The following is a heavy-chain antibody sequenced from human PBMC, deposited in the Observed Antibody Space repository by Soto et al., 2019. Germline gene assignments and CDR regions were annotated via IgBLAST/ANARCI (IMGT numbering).Heavy chain of an antibody. CDR1: GGSISSSSYY. CDR2: IYYSGST. V-gene: IGHV4-39*01. J-gene: IGHJ6*02. Sequence: QLQLQESGPGLVKPSETLSLTCTVSGGSISSSSYYWGWIRQPPGKGLEWIGSIYYSGSTYYNPSLKSRVTISVDTSKNTFALKLSSVTAADTAVYYCARRLYYDSSGFEGGGMDVWGQGTTVTVSS. D-gene: IGHD3-22*01. CDR3: ARRLYYDSSGFEGGGMDV.